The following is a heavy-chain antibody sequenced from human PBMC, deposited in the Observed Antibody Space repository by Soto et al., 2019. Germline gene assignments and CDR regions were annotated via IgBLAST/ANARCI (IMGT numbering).Heavy chain of an antibody. Sequence: PSETLSLTCTVSGDSIRSDDYYWSRIRQPPGKGLDWIGYIHYSGTTSYSPSLESRLTISVDTSGNQFSLKLESVTAADTAVYYCVRVLRVGRSSIPSWSYYYGMDVWGQGTSVTVS. V-gene: IGHV4-30-4*01. CDR1: GDSIRSDDYY. J-gene: IGHJ6*02. D-gene: IGHD1-26*01. CDR2: IHYSGTT. CDR3: VRVLRVGRSSIPSWSYYYGMDV.